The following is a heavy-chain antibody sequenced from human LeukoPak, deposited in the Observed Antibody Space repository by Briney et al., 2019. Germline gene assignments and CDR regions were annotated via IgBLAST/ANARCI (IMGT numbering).Heavy chain of an antibody. Sequence: GESLKISCKGSGYGFTSYWIGWVRQMPGKGLEWMGIIYPGDSDTRYSPSFQGQVTISADKSISTAYLQWSSLKASDTAMYYCARQPVAADYYFDYWGQGTLVTVSS. J-gene: IGHJ4*02. D-gene: IGHD6-13*01. CDR3: ARQPVAADYYFDY. CDR1: GYGFTSYW. CDR2: IYPGDSDT. V-gene: IGHV5-51*01.